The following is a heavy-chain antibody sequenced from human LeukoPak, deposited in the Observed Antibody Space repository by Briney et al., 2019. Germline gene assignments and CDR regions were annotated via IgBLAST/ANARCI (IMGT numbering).Heavy chain of an antibody. J-gene: IGHJ4*02. CDR3: ARDKGEYYDSSGYLDY. D-gene: IGHD3-22*01. CDR2: TYYSGNT. CDR1: GGSISSYY. V-gene: IGHV4-59*01. Sequence: KPSETLSLTCTVSGGSISSYYWSWIRQPPGKGLEWIGYTYYSGNTNYNPSLKSRVTISVDTSKNQFSLKLSSVTAADTAMYYCARDKGEYYDSSGYLDYWGQGTLVTVSS.